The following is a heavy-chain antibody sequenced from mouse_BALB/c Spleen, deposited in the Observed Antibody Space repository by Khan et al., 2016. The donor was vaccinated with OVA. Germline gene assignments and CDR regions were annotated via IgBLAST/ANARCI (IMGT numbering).Heavy chain of an antibody. V-gene: IGHV1-76*01. CDR1: GYIFTSYW. Sequence: QVQLKESGAELVRPGASVKLSCKTSGYIFTSYWIHWVRQRSGQGLEWIARIYPGTDNTYYNEKLKDKATLTADNSSRLAYMQLSSLKSEDSAFYFCAIEEALYYVDYWGQGTTLTVSS. CDR2: IYPGTDNT. CDR3: AIEEALYYVDY. D-gene: IGHD3-2*02. J-gene: IGHJ2*01.